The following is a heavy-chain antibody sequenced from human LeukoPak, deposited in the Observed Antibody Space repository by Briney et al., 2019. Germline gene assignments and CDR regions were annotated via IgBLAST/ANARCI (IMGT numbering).Heavy chain of an antibody. Sequence: GGSLRLSCAASGFTFSSYAMHWVRQAPGKGLEWVAVISYDGSNKYYADSVKGRFTISRDNSKNTLYLQMNSLRAEDTAVYYCAGLRFLEWLSHPSYYYYYYMDVWGKGTTVIVSS. CDR3: AGLRFLEWLSHPSYYYYYYMDV. V-gene: IGHV3-30-3*01. D-gene: IGHD3-3*01. J-gene: IGHJ6*03. CDR1: GFTFSSYA. CDR2: ISYDGSNK.